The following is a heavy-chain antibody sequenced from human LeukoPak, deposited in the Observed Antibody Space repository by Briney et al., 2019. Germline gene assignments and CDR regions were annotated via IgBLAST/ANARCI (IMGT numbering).Heavy chain of an antibody. J-gene: IGHJ4*02. Sequence: SVKASCKASGGTFSSYAISWVRQAPGQGLEWMGGIIPIFGTANYAQKFQGRVTITADESTSTAYMELSSLRSEDTAVYYCARDKSPHYYDSSGYFYWGQGTLVTVSS. CDR1: GGTFSSYA. CDR3: ARDKSPHYYDSSGYFY. CDR2: IIPIFGTA. D-gene: IGHD3-22*01. V-gene: IGHV1-69*13.